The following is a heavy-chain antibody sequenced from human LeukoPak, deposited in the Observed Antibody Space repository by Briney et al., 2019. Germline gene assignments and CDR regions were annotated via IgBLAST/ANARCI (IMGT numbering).Heavy chain of an antibody. CDR3: ARGPYYDSSGYVLDY. CDR1: GGTFSSYT. D-gene: IGHD3-22*01. CDR2: IIPILGIA. Sequence: ASVKVSCKASGGTFSSYTISWVRQAPGQGLEWMGRIIPILGIANYAQKFQGRVTITADKSTSTAYMELSSLRSEDTAVYYCARGPYYDSSGYVLDYWGQGTLGTVSS. J-gene: IGHJ4*02. V-gene: IGHV1-69*02.